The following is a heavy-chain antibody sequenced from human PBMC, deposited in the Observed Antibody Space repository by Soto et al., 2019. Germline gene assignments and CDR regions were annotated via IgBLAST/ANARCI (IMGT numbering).Heavy chain of an antibody. CDR3: AREGVPRNYYYYYGMDV. D-gene: IGHD3-16*01. CDR1: GFTFSSYA. J-gene: IGHJ6*02. CDR2: ISYDGSNK. V-gene: IGHV3-30-3*01. Sequence: QVQLVESGGGVVQPGRSLRLSCAASGFTFSSYAMHWVRQAPGKGLEWVAVISYDGSNKYYADSVKGRFTISRDNSKNTLYLQMNSLRAEDTAVYYCAREGVPRNYYYYYGMDVWGQGTTVTVSS.